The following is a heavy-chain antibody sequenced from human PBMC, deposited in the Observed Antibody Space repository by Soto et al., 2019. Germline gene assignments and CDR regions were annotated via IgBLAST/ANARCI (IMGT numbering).Heavy chain of an antibody. CDR1: GGTFSNYV. CDR2: IIPISGAA. D-gene: IGHD1-7*01. J-gene: IGHJ4*02. Sequence: SVKVSCKASGGTFSNYVVNWVRQAPGQGLEWMGRIIPISGAANYAQKFQGRVTITADKSTSTSYMELSSLRSEDTAVYYCARDMTRTVVPYFDFWGQGSMVTVFS. CDR3: ARDMTRTVVPYFDF. V-gene: IGHV1-69*06.